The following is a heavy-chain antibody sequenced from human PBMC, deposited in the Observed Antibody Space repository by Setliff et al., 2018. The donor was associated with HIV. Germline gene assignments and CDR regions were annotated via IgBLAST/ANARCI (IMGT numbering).Heavy chain of an antibody. CDR2: IIPIFGTA. J-gene: IGHJ4*02. Sequence: SVKVSCKASGGTGGSFSRNAISWVRQAPGQGLEWMGGIIPIFGTANYAQKFQGRVTITADESTSTAYMELSSLRYEDTAVYYCARGTYTDYEVGDYWGQGTLVTVPQ. CDR1: GGTGGSFSRNA. CDR3: ARGTYTDYEVGDY. D-gene: IGHD4-17*01. V-gene: IGHV1-69*13.